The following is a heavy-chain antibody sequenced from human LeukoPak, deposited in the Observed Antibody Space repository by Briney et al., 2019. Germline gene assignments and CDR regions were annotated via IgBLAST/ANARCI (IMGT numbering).Heavy chain of an antibody. CDR3: ARSYGYSSSWYGSDWFDP. CDR2: IYTSGST. Sequence: SETLSLTCTVSGGSISSGSYYLSWIRQPAGKGLEWIGRIYTSGSTNYNPSLKSRVTISVDTSKNQLSLKLSSVTAAGAAVYYCARSYGYSSSWYGSDWFDPWGQGTLVTVSS. D-gene: IGHD6-13*01. CDR1: GGSISSGSYY. V-gene: IGHV4-61*02. J-gene: IGHJ5*02.